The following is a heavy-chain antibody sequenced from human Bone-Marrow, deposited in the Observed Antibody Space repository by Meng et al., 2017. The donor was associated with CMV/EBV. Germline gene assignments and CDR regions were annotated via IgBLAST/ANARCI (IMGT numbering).Heavy chain of an antibody. D-gene: IGHD6-6*01. V-gene: IGHV3-7*01. CDR3: YCIAARSDAFDI. Sequence: GGSLRLSCAASGFTFSSYWMSWVRQAPGKGLEWVANIKQDGSEKYYVDSVKGRFTISRDNAKNSLYLQMNSLRAEDTAVYYCYCIAARSDAFDIWGLGTTVTVSS. J-gene: IGHJ3*02. CDR2: IKQDGSEK. CDR1: GFTFSSYW.